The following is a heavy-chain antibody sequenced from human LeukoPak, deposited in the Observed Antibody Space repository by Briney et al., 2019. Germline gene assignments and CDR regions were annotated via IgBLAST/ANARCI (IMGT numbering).Heavy chain of an antibody. CDR1: GGSISSYY. Sequence: SEILSLTCTVSGGSISSYYWSWIRQPPGKGLEWIGYIYYSGSTNYNPSLKSRVTISVDTSKNQFSLKLSSVTAADTAVYYCARAVAGGMDVWGQGTTVTVSS. V-gene: IGHV4-59*08. J-gene: IGHJ6*02. CDR3: ARAVAGGMDV. CDR2: IYYSGST. D-gene: IGHD6-19*01.